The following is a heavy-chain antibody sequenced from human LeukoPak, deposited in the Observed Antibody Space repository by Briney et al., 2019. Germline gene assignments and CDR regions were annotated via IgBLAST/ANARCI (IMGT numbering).Heavy chain of an antibody. CDR1: GGSISSSSYY. J-gene: IGHJ4*02. CDR3: ARPDYSGTIDY. D-gene: IGHD4-11*01. CDR2: IYYSGST. Sequence: SETLSLTCTVSGGSISSSSYYWGWIRQPPGKGLEWIGSIYYSGSTYYNPSLKSRVTISVDTSKNQFSLKLSSVTAADTAVYYCARPDYSGTIDYWGQGTLVTVSS. V-gene: IGHV4-39*01.